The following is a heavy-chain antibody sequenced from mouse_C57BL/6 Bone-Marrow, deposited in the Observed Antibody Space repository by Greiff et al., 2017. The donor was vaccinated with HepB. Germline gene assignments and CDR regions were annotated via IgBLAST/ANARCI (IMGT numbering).Heavy chain of an antibody. V-gene: IGHV1-81*01. CDR3: ANYYGSSYGGFAY. CDR2: IYPRSGNT. D-gene: IGHD1-1*01. J-gene: IGHJ3*01. Sequence: QVQLKQSGAELARPGASVKLSCKASGYTFTSYGISWVKQRTGQGLEWIGEIYPRSGNTDYNEKFKGKATLTADKSSSTAYMELRSLTSEDSAVYFCANYYGSSYGGFAYWGQGTLVTVSA. CDR1: GYTFTSYG.